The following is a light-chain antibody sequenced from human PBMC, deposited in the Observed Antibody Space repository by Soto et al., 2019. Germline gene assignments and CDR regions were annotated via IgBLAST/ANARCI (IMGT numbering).Light chain of an antibody. CDR1: QSVSSSY. Sequence: EIVLTQSPGTLSLSPGERATLSCRASQSVSSSYLAWYQQKPGQAPRLLIYGASSRATGIPDRFSGSGSGTDFTLTISRLEPEDFAVYYCQQYGSSPYTFGRGTELEIK. CDR2: GAS. CDR3: QQYGSSPYT. V-gene: IGKV3-20*01. J-gene: IGKJ2*01.